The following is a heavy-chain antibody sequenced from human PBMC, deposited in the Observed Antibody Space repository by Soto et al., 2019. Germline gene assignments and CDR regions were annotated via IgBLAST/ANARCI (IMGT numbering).Heavy chain of an antibody. D-gene: IGHD1-26*01. V-gene: IGHV3-23*01. J-gene: IGHJ4*02. CDR2: LSNTGRRT. CDR3: ATEMGATQGPFDN. CDR1: VFPFGANA. Sequence: VGSLRLSCVVSVFPFGANAMSWVRQAPGKGLEWVSGLSNTGRRTSYADSVKGRFNIPRDNSENTVYLQMNSLRVEDTAVYYCATEMGATQGPFDNWGQGTLVTVSS.